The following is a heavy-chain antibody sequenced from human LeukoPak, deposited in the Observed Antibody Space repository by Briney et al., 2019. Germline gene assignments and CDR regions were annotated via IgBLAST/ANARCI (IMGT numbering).Heavy chain of an antibody. J-gene: IGHJ4*02. Sequence: PGRSLRLSCAASGFTFSSYGMHWVRQAPGKGLEWVAVIWYDGSNKYYADSVKGRFTISRDNSKNTLYLQMNSLRAEDTAVYYCARDRGSSWSFDYWGQGTLVTVSS. CDR3: ARDRGSSWSFDY. CDR1: GFTFSSYG. CDR2: IWYDGSNK. V-gene: IGHV3-33*01. D-gene: IGHD6-13*01.